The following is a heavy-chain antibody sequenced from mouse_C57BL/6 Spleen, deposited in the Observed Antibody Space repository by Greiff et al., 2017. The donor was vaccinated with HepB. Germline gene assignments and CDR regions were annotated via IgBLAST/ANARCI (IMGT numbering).Heavy chain of an antibody. CDR3: ASLGSNYDY. CDR1: GYSITSGYY. Sequence: EVHLVESGPGLVKPSQSLSLTCSVTGYSITSGYYWNWIRQFPGNKLEWMGYISYDGSNNYNPSLKNRISITRDTSKNQFFLKLNSVTTEDTATYYCASLGSNYDYWGQGTTLTVSS. J-gene: IGHJ2*01. D-gene: IGHD2-5*01. V-gene: IGHV3-6*01. CDR2: ISYDGSN.